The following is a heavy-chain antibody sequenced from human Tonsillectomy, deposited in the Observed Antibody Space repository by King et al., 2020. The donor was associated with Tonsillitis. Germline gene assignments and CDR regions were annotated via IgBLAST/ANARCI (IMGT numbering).Heavy chain of an antibody. V-gene: IGHV3-74*01. J-gene: IGHJ4*02. Sequence: VQLVESGGGLVQPGGSLRLSCAASGFTFSSYWMHWVRQAPGKGLVWVSRINSDGSSPRYADSVKGRFTISRDNAKNTLYLQMNSLRAEDTAVYYCAREVGATGIDYWGQGTLVTVSS. D-gene: IGHD1-26*01. CDR1: GFTFSSYW. CDR3: AREVGATGIDY. CDR2: INSDGSSP.